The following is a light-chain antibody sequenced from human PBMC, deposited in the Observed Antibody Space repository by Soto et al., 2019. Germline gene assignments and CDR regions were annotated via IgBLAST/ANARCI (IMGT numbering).Light chain of an antibody. J-gene: IGKJ3*01. Sequence: DIVMTQSPDSLAVSLGERATINCKSSQSVLYSSNNKNYLAWYQQKPGQPPKLLIYWASTRESGVPDRFSGSGSGTDFTFTISSLQAEDVAVYYCLQYYSTPLTFGPGTKVDIK. CDR1: QSVLYSSNNKNY. CDR3: LQYYSTPLT. CDR2: WAS. V-gene: IGKV4-1*01.